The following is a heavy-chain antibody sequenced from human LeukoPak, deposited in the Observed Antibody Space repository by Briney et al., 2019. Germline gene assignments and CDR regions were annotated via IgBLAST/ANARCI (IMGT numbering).Heavy chain of an antibody. V-gene: IGHV3-23*01. D-gene: IGHD3-10*01. Sequence: GGSLRLSCAASGCTFSSYAMSWVRQAPGKGLEWVSAISGSGGNRYYADSVKGRFTISRDNSKNTLYLQMNSLTAEDTAVYYCAKYNYYGSGRYYNDFDYWGQGTLVTVSS. J-gene: IGHJ4*02. CDR3: AKYNYYGSGRYYNDFDY. CDR2: ISGSGGNR. CDR1: GCTFSSYA.